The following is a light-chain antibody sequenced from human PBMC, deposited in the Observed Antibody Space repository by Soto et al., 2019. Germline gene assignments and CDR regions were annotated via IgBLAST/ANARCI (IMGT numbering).Light chain of an antibody. V-gene: IGLV2-8*01. CDR2: EVS. J-gene: IGLJ1*01. CDR1: SSDVGGYSY. CDR3: SSYAGSNNPYV. Sequence: QSVLTQPPSASGSPGQSVTISCTGTSSDVGGYSYVSWYQQHPGKAPKLMIYEVSKRPSGAPDRFSGSKSGNTASLTVSGLQAEDEADYYCSSYAGSNNPYVFGTGTKVTVL.